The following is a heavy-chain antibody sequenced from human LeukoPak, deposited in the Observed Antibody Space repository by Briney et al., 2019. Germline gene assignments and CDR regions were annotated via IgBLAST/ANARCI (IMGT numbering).Heavy chain of an antibody. D-gene: IGHD3-10*01. V-gene: IGHV3-11*06. Sequence: GGSLRLSCAVSGFTFSDYYMSWIRQAPGKGLEWVSYISSSSSYTNYADSVKGRFTISRDNAKNSLYLQMNSLRAEDTAVYYCAQARGSGSYPFGYWGQGTLVTVSS. CDR2: ISSSSSYT. J-gene: IGHJ4*02. CDR1: GFTFSDYY. CDR3: AQARGSGSYPFGY.